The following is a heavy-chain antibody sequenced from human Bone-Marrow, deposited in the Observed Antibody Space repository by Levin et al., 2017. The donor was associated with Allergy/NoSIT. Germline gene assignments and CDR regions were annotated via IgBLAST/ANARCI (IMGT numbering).Heavy chain of an antibody. CDR1: GVSISSSDHY. J-gene: IGHJ6*02. V-gene: IGHV4-39*07. CDR3: TSTIFEVYYYGMDV. CDR2: IFYTGTT. Sequence: RSSETLSLTCNVSGVSISSSDHYWGWIRQPPGKGLEWIASIFYTGTTHSNPSLKSRVTISSDTSRNQFSLSLTSVTAADTAVYYCTSTIFEVYYYGMDVWGQGTTVTVSS. D-gene: IGHD3-3*01.